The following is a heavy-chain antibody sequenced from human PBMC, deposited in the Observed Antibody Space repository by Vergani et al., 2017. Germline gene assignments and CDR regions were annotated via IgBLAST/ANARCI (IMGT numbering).Heavy chain of an antibody. CDR2: IRFDGSVK. V-gene: IGHV3-30*02. Sequence: VQLLESGGNLVQPGGSLRLSCAASGFIFSNYGMHWVRQAPGKGLDWVSFIRFDGSVKFHADSVKGRFIISRDQSKNTLHLQMNGLRPEDTAVYYCATAGAGNCGGASCYDFFEYWGQGTLVTVSS. J-gene: IGHJ4*02. CDR3: ATAGAGNCGGASCYDFFEY. CDR1: GFIFSNYG. D-gene: IGHD2-15*01.